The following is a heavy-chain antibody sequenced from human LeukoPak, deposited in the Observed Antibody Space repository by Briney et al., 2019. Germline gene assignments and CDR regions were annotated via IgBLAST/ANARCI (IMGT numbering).Heavy chain of an antibody. Sequence: PSETLSLTCTVSGGSISGGFYYWTWIRQHPGKGLEWIGYTYYSGSTYYNPSLKSRVTISIDTPKNQFSLKLSSVTASDTAVYYCARGGDGSGSYYAESFDYWGQGTLVTVSS. CDR1: GGSISGGFYY. CDR3: ARGGDGSGSYYAESFDY. V-gene: IGHV4-31*03. D-gene: IGHD3-10*01. CDR2: TYYSGST. J-gene: IGHJ4*02.